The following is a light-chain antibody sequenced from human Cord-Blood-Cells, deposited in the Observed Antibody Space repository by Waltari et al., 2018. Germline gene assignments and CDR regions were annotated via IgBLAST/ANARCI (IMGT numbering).Light chain of an antibody. CDR1: SSDVGGYNY. V-gene: IGLV2-14*01. CDR3: SSYTGSSTYVV. Sequence: QSALTQPASVSGSPGQSITISCTGTSSDVGGYNYVSWYQQQPGKAPKHMIYDVSNQPSGVSYRFSGSESGNTASLTTSWLQAEDEADDYCSSYTGSSTYVVFGGGTKLTVL. J-gene: IGLJ2*01. CDR2: DVS.